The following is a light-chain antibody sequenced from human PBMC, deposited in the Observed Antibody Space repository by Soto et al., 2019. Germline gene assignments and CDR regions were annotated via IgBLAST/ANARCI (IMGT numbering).Light chain of an antibody. CDR1: SSDVGAYDY. V-gene: IGLV2-11*01. J-gene: IGLJ3*02. CDR2: GNR. Sequence: QSALPQPRSVSGSPGQSVTISCTGTSSDVGAYDYVSWYQHFPGKAPKLVIFGNRNRPSGVPERFSGSKSGTSASLAITGLQAEDEADYYCQAYDYSLTASVFGGGTKLTVL. CDR3: QAYDYSLTASV.